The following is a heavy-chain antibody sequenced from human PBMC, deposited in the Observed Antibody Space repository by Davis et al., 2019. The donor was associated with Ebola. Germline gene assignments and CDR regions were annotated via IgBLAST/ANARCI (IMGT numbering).Heavy chain of an antibody. CDR2: ISAYNGNT. CDR3: AREYGDYGSLYYYGMDV. J-gene: IGHJ6*02. V-gene: IGHV1-18*01. Sequence: ASVKVSCKASGYTFTSYGISWVRQAPGQGLEWMGRISAYNGNTNYAQKLQGRVTLTTDTSTSTAYMELRSLRSDDTAVYYCAREYGDYGSLYYYGMDVWGQGTTVTVSS. CDR1: GYTFTSYG. D-gene: IGHD4-17*01.